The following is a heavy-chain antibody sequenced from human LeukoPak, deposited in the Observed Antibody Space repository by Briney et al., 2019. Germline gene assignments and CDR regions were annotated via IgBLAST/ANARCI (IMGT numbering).Heavy chain of an antibody. CDR3: ARDDSSSWYLPY. V-gene: IGHV3-74*01. CDR2: IKGDGSDT. Sequence: QAGGSLRLSCAASGFTFSSYWMHWVRQTPGKGLVWVSRIKGDGSDTLYADSVKGRFTISRDNSKNPLYLQMNSLRAEDTAVYYCARDDSSSWYLPYWGQGTLVTVSS. J-gene: IGHJ4*02. CDR1: GFTFSSYW. D-gene: IGHD6-13*01.